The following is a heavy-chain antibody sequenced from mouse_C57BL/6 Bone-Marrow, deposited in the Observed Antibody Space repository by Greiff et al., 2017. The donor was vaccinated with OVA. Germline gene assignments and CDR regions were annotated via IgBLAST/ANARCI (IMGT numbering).Heavy chain of an antibody. CDR1: GYTFTSYW. J-gene: IGHJ1*03. D-gene: IGHD1-1*01. Sequence: EVQLQQSGTVLARPGASVKMSCKTSGYTFTSYWMHWVKQRPGQGLEWIGAIYPGNSDTSYNQKFKGKAKRTAVTSASTAYMELSSLTNEDSAVYYCRAFYYGSSYWYFDVWGTGTTVTVSS. CDR3: RAFYYGSSYWYFDV. CDR2: IYPGNSDT. V-gene: IGHV1-5*01.